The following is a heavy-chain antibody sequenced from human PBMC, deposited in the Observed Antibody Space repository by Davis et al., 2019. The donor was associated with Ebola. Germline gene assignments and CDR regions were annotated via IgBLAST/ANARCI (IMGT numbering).Heavy chain of an antibody. CDR2: INHSGSA. D-gene: IGHD3-10*01. CDR3: ARGALSYGSGSFYPYFDY. J-gene: IGHJ4*02. V-gene: IGHV4-34*01. Sequence: SETLSLTCTVYGGSMSSYYWSWIRQPPGKGLEWIGEINHSGSANYNPSLKSRLTISVDTSKNQFSLKLSSVTAADTAVYYCARGALSYGSGSFYPYFDYWGQGTLVTVSS. CDR1: GGSMSSYY.